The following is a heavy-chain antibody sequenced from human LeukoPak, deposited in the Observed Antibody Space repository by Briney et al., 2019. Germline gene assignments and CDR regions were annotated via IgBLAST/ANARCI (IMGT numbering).Heavy chain of an antibody. V-gene: IGHV3-48*01. CDR2: ISNSSSTM. D-gene: IGHD5-12*01. CDR3: ARGPSGYHNT. CDR1: GFTFSSYS. Sequence: PGGSLRLSCAASGFTFSSYSMNWVRQAPGKGLEWISYISNSSSTMYYADSVKGRFTISRDNAKNSLYLQMNSLRAEDTAVYYCARGPSGYHNTGGQGTLVTVSS. J-gene: IGHJ4*02.